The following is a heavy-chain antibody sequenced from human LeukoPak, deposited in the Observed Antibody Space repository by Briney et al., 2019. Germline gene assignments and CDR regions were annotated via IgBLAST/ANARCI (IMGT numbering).Heavy chain of an antibody. CDR3: ARGGPYYYDSSGYYDGSYYYYYGMDV. V-gene: IGHV1-69*13. Sequence: SVKVSCKASGGTFSSYAISWVRQAPGQGLEWMGGIIPIFGTANYAQKFQGRVTITADESTSTAYMELSSLISEDTAVYYCARGGPYYYDSSGYYDGSYYYYYGMDVWGQGTTVTVSS. CDR2: IIPIFGTA. J-gene: IGHJ6*02. CDR1: GGTFSSYA. D-gene: IGHD3-22*01.